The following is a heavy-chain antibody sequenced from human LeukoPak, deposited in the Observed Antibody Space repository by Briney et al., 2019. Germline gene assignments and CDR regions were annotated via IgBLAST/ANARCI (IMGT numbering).Heavy chain of an antibody. D-gene: IGHD3-22*01. CDR3: ARDRSPEGYYDSSHWDYYHGMDV. J-gene: IGHJ6*02. V-gene: IGHV4-59*01. CDR2: IYYSGST. CDR1: GGSISSYY. Sequence: PSETLSLTCTVSGGSISSYYWSWIRQPPGKGLEWIGYIYYSGSTNYNPSLKSRVTISVDTSKNQFSLNLSSVTAADTAMYYCARDRSPEGYYDSSHWDYYHGMDVWGQGTTVTVSS.